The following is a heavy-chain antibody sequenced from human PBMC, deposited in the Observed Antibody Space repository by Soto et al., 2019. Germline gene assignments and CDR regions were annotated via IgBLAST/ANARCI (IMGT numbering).Heavy chain of an antibody. CDR2: IKQDGSEK. Sequence: EVQVVESGGGLVQPGGSLRLSCAASGFTFSSYWMSWVRQAPGKGLEWVANIKQDGSEKYYVDSVKGRFTISRDNAKNSMYVQMNSLRAEDTAVYYCAICYGLHDYWGQGTLVTVSS. CDR3: AICYGLHDY. J-gene: IGHJ4*02. D-gene: IGHD3-3*01. V-gene: IGHV3-7*01. CDR1: GFTFSSYW.